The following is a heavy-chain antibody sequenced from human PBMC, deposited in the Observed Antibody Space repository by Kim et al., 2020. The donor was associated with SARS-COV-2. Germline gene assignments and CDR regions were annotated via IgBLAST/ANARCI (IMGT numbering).Heavy chain of an antibody. D-gene: IGHD3-10*01. Sequence: SETLSLTCAVYGGSFSGYYWSWIRQPPGKGLEWIGEINHSGSTNYNPSLKSRVTISVDTSKNQFSLKLSSVTAADTAVYYCARGANYYYGSGSYYRHQKYWFDPWGQGTLVTVSS. CDR2: INHSGST. J-gene: IGHJ5*02. V-gene: IGHV4-34*01. CDR3: ARGANYYYGSGSYYRHQKYWFDP. CDR1: GGSFSGYY.